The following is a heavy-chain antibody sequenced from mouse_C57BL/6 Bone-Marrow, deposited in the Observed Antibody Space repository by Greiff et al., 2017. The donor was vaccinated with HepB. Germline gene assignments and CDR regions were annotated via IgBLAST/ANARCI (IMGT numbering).Heavy chain of an antibody. CDR3: ARDAGFAY. V-gene: IGHV7-1*01. CDR2: SRNKANDYTT. Sequence: VQLKESGGGLVQSGRSLRLSCATSGFTFSDFYMEWVRQAPGKGLEWIAASRNKANDYTTEYSASVKGRFIVSRDTSQSILYLQMNALRAEDTAIYYCARDAGFAYWGQGTLVTVSA. CDR1: GFTFSDFY. J-gene: IGHJ3*01.